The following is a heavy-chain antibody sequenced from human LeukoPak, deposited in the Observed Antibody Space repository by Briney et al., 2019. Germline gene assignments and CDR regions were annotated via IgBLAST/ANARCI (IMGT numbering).Heavy chain of an antibody. CDR2: ISAYNGNT. Sequence: GASVKVSCKASGYTFTSYGISWVRQAPGQGLEWMGWISAYNGNTNYAQKLQGRVTMTTDTSTSTAYMELRSLRSDDTAVYYCAREYCSGGSCYSEWDYWGQGTLVTVSS. D-gene: IGHD2-15*01. CDR1: GYTFTSYG. CDR3: AREYCSGGSCYSEWDY. J-gene: IGHJ4*02. V-gene: IGHV1-18*01.